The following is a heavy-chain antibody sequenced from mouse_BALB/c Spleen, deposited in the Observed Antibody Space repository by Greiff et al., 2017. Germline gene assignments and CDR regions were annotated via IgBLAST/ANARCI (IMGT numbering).Heavy chain of an antibody. Sequence: VQLVESGAELVRPGTSVKISCKASGYTFTNYWLGWVKQRPGHGLEWIGDIYPGGGYTNYNEKFKGKATLTADTSSSTAYMQLSSLTSEDSAVYFCARRDYRYDGFAYWGQGTLVTVSA. D-gene: IGHD2-14*01. J-gene: IGHJ3*01. V-gene: IGHV1-63*02. CDR3: ARRDYRYDGFAY. CDR1: GYTFTNYW. CDR2: IYPGGGYT.